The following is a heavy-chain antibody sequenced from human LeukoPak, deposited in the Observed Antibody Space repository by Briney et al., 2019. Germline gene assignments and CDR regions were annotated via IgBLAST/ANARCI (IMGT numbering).Heavy chain of an antibody. D-gene: IGHD6-19*01. J-gene: IGHJ1*01. CDR1: GGSFSGYY. V-gene: IGHV4-34*01. CDR2: INHSGST. Sequence: SETLSLTCAVYGGSFSGYYWSWIRQPPGKGLEWIGEINHSGSTNYNPSLKSRVTISVDTSKNQFSLKLSSVTAADTAVCYCARGQKEWLVPEYFQHWGQGTLVTVSS. CDR3: ARGQKEWLVPEYFQH.